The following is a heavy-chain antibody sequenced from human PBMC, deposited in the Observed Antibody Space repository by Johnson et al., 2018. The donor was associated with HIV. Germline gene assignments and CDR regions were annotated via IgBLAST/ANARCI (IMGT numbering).Heavy chain of an antibody. CDR3: ARASDAFDI. J-gene: IGHJ3*02. Sequence: HVQLVESGGGVVQPGRSLRLSCAASGFTFSSYAMHWVRQAPGKGLEWVAVISYDGSNKYYADSVKGRFTISRDNSKNTLYLQMNSLRAEDTAVYYCARASDAFDIWGQGTMVTVSS. CDR2: ISYDGSNK. V-gene: IGHV3-30*04. CDR1: GFTFSSYA.